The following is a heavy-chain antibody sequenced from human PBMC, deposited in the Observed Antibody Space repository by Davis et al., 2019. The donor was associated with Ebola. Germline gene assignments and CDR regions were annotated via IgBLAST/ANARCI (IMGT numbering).Heavy chain of an antibody. D-gene: IGHD4-17*01. CDR2: IWYDGSNK. CDR3: ARVSSHGDPDY. J-gene: IGHJ4*02. Sequence: GESLKISCAASGFTFSSYGMHWVRQAPGKGLEWVAVIWYDGSNKFYADSVKGRFTISRDNSKNMLYLQMHSLRAEDTAVYYCARVSSHGDPDYWGQGTLVTVSS. V-gene: IGHV3-33*01. CDR1: GFTFSSYG.